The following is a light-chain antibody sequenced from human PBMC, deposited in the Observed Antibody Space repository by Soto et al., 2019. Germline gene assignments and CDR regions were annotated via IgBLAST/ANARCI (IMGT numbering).Light chain of an antibody. V-gene: IGKV1-33*01. CDR2: DAS. Sequence: TQMTQSPSSLSASVGDRVTITCQASEDITNDLNWYQQRPGKAPKVLIYDASTLETGVPSRFSGSRYGTHFTLTISSLQPEDFAVYYCQQYDNLPITFGQGTRLE. J-gene: IGKJ5*01. CDR1: EDITND. CDR3: QQYDNLPIT.